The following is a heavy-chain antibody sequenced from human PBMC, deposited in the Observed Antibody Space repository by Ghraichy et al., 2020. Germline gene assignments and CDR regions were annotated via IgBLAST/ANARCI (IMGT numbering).Heavy chain of an antibody. CDR2: ICGSGGST. D-gene: IGHD3-3*01. J-gene: IGHJ4*02. CDR1: GFTFSSYD. V-gene: IGHV3-23*01. Sequence: GGSLRLSCAASGFTFSSYDMSWVRQAPGKGLEWVSAICGSGGSTYYADSVKGRITISRDNTKNTLYLQMNSLRAEDTVVYYCAKDYDFWSGYYTKRVFDSWGKGTLFTVSS. CDR3: AKDYDFWSGYYTKRVFDS.